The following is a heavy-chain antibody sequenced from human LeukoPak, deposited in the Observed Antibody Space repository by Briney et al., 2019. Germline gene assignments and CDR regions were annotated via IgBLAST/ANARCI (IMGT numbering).Heavy chain of an antibody. V-gene: IGHV4-59*01. D-gene: IGHD3-22*01. CDR1: GGSISSYY. CDR3: ARDQYYDSSGYYYRWFDP. Sequence: SETLSLTCTVSGGSISSYYWSWIRQPPGKGLEWIGYINYSGSTNYNPSLKSRVTISVDTSKNQFSLKLSSVTAADTAVYYCARDQYYDSSGYYYRWFDPWGQGTLVTVSS. J-gene: IGHJ5*02. CDR2: INYSGST.